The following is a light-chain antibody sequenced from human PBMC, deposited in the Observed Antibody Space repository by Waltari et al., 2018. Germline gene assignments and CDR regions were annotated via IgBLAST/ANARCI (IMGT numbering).Light chain of an antibody. V-gene: IGLV1-40*01. Sequence: APKLLIYGSTSRPLGVPDRFFGSTSGTSASLVIIGLQPEDEAVYYCQSYDTSLSVVFGGGTKLTVL. J-gene: IGLJ3*02. CDR2: GST. CDR3: QSYDTSLSVV.